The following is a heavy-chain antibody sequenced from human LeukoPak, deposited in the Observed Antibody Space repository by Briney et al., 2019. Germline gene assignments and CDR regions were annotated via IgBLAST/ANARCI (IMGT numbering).Heavy chain of an antibody. CDR3: ARRWAVAGAFDY. CDR1: GYSFISYW. CDR2: IYPGDSAT. V-gene: IGHV5-51*01. J-gene: IGHJ4*02. D-gene: IGHD6-19*01. Sequence: PGESLKISCKGSGYSFISYWIGWARQMPGKGLEWMAMIYPGDSATRYSPSFQGQVTVSADKSISTAYLQWRSLKASDTAMYYCARRWAVAGAFDYWGQGTLVTVSS.